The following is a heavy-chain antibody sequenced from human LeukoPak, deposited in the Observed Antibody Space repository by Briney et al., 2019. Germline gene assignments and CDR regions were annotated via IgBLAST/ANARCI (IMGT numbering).Heavy chain of an antibody. D-gene: IGHD3-3*01. J-gene: IGHJ4*02. Sequence: HPGGSLRPSCAASGFTFDDYAMHWVRQAPGKGLEWVSLISGVGGSAYYADSVKGRFTISRHNSKKSLYLQMNSLRPEDTALYYCAKDMGWSGYSPGYWGQGTLVTVSS. CDR3: AKDMGWSGYSPGY. V-gene: IGHV3-43*02. CDR2: ISGVGGSA. CDR1: GFTFDDYA.